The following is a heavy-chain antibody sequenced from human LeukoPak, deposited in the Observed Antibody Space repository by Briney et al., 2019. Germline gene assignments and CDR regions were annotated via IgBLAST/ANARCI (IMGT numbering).Heavy chain of an antibody. Sequence: GGSLRLSCAASGFTFSSYGMSWVRQAPGKGLEWVSAISGSGGSTYYADSVKGRFTISRDNSKNTLYLQMNSLRAEDTAVYYCAKDHYYGSGSHAAGAFDIWGQGTMVTVSS. CDR2: ISGSGGST. CDR1: GFTFSSYG. J-gene: IGHJ3*02. D-gene: IGHD3-10*01. V-gene: IGHV3-23*01. CDR3: AKDHYYGSGSHAAGAFDI.